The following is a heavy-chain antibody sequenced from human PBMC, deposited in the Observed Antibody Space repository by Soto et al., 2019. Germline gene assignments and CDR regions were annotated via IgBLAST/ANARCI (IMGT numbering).Heavy chain of an antibody. V-gene: IGHV1-2*04. D-gene: IGHD3-10*01. CDR1: GYTFTGYY. J-gene: IGHJ6*02. Sequence: ASVKVSFKASGYTFTGYYMHWVRQAPGQGLEWMGWINPNSGGTNYAQKFQGWVTMTRDTSISTAYMELSRLRSDDTAVYYCARLARYGSGSSPDPDRPYYYYGMDVWGQGTTVTVSS. CDR3: ARLARYGSGSSPDPDRPYYYYGMDV. CDR2: INPNSGGT.